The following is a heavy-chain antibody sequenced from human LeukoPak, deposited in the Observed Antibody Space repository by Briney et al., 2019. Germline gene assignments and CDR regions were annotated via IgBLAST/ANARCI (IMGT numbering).Heavy chain of an antibody. J-gene: IGHJ4*02. D-gene: IGHD3-22*01. Sequence: PSETLSLTCTVSGGSIGSSSYYWTWIRQPPGKGLEWIGFISYSGNTNYNPSLKSRVTISLDTSKNQFSLKLISVTAADTAVYYCARGVGSGYTDYWGQGALVTVSS. CDR3: ARGVGSGYTDY. CDR1: GGSIGSSSYY. CDR2: ISYSGNT. V-gene: IGHV4-61*01.